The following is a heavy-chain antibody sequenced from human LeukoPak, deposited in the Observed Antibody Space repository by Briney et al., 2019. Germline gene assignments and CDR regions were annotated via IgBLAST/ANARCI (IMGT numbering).Heavy chain of an antibody. CDR3: ARGYHCSGGSCYSEIDY. D-gene: IGHD2-15*01. J-gene: IGHJ4*02. Sequence: ASVKVSCKASGYTFTSYAMNWVRQAPGQGLEWMGWINTNTGNPTYAQGFTGRFVFSLDTSVSTAYLQISSLKAEDTAVYYCARGYHCSGGSCYSEIDYWGQGTLVTVSS. CDR1: GYTFTSYA. V-gene: IGHV7-4-1*02. CDR2: INTNTGNP.